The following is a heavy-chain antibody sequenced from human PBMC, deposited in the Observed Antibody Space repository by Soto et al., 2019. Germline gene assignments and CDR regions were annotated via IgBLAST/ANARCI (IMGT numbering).Heavy chain of an antibody. CDR1: GGTFSSYA. CDR3: AREQYCSSTSCRSIRRYYYYGMDV. CDR2: IIPIFGTA. V-gene: IGHV1-69*13. D-gene: IGHD2-2*01. Sequence: SVKVSCKVSGGTFSSYAISWVRQAPGQGLEWMGGIIPIFGTANYAQKFQGRVTITADESTSTAYMELSSLRSEDTAVYYCAREQYCSSTSCRSIRRYYYYGMDVWGQGTTVTVSS. J-gene: IGHJ6*02.